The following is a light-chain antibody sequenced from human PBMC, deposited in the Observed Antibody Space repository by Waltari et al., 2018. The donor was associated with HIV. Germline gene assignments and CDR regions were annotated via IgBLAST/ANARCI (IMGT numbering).Light chain of an antibody. Sequence: QSALTQPPSVSGSPGPSVTITCTGTSSDVVSYNLVSWYQQSPGTAPKLMVYEVTYRPSGVPERFSGSKSGNTASLTISGLQAEDEADYYCSSFTSSSTVVFGGGTKLTVL. J-gene: IGLJ3*02. CDR1: SSDVVSYNL. CDR3: SSFTSSSTVV. CDR2: EVT. V-gene: IGLV2-18*02.